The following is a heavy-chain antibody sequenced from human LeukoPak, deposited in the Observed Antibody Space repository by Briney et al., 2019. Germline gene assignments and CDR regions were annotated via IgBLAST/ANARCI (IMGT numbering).Heavy chain of an antibody. CDR2: INHSGST. D-gene: IGHD3-22*01. CDR1: GGSFSGYY. Sequence: SETLSLTCAVYGGSFSGYYWSWIRQPPGKGLEWVGEINHSGSTNYNPSLKRRVTISVDTSKNQSSLKLSSVTAADTAVYYCASARAENDSSGYQNWFDPWGQGTLVTVSS. CDR3: ASARAENDSSGYQNWFDP. J-gene: IGHJ5*02. V-gene: IGHV4-34*01.